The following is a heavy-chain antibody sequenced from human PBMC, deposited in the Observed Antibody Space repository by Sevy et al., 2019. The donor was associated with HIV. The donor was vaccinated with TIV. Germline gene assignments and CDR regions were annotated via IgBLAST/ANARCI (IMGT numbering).Heavy chain of an antibody. J-gene: IGHJ3*02. Sequence: GGSLRLSCAASGFTFSSYSMNWVRQAPGKGLEWVSYISSSSSTIYYADSVKGRFTISRDNAKNSLYLQMNSLRDEDTAVYYCAGRNYGSGIFAFDIWGRGTMVTVSS. V-gene: IGHV3-48*02. CDR1: GFTFSSYS. CDR2: ISSSSSTI. CDR3: AGRNYGSGIFAFDI. D-gene: IGHD3-10*01.